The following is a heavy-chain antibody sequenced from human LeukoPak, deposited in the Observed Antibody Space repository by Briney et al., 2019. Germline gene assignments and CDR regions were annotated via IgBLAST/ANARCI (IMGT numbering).Heavy chain of an antibody. CDR1: GFTFSSYG. D-gene: IGHD1-14*01. CDR3: AKAPSGNRYYFDY. CDR2: IWYGGSNK. V-gene: IGHV3-30*02. Sequence: GGFLRLSCAASGFTFSSYGMHWVRQAPGKGLEWVAVIWYGGSNKYYADSVKGRFTISRDNSKNTLYLQMNSLRAEDTAVYYCAKAPSGNRYYFDYWGQGTLVTVSS. J-gene: IGHJ4*02.